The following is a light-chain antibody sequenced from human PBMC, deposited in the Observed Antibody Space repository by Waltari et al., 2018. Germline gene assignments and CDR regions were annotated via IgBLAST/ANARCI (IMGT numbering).Light chain of an antibody. J-gene: IGKJ1*01. V-gene: IGKV3-20*01. CDR2: NVF. Sequence: CRASQSINRYLAWDQQKPGQAPRLLIYNVFNRATDIPDRFSGSGSGTEFSLTISRLEPEDFAMYYCQHCVSFPATFGQGTRVEIK. CDR3: QHCVSFPAT. CDR1: QSINRY.